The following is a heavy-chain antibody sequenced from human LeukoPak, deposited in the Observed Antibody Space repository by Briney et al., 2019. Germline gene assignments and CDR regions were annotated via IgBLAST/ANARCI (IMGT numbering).Heavy chain of an antibody. CDR2: IYPGDSDT. D-gene: IGHD2-2*01. CDR1: GYSFTSYW. V-gene: IGHV5-51*01. CDR3: ARTDCSSTSCYGVYDAFDI. J-gene: IGHJ3*02. Sequence: EESLKISCKGSGYSFTSYWIGWVRQMPGKGLEWMGIIYPGDSDTRYSPSFQGQVTISADKSISTAYLQWSSLKASDTAMYYCARTDCSSTSCYGVYDAFDIWGQGTMVTVSS.